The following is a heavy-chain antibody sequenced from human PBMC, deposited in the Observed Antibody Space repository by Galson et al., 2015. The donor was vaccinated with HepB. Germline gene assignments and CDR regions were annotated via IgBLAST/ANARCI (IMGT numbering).Heavy chain of an antibody. J-gene: IGHJ3*02. D-gene: IGHD3-22*01. CDR2: INSDGSST. CDR1: GFTFSSYW. Sequence: SLRLSCAASGFTFSSYWMHWVRQAPGKGLVWVSRINSDGSSTSYADSVKGRFTISRDNAKNTLYLQMNSLRAEDTAVYYCAREGGYYDSSGYHPSDAFDIWGQGTMVTVSS. V-gene: IGHV3-74*01. CDR3: AREGGYYDSSGYHPSDAFDI.